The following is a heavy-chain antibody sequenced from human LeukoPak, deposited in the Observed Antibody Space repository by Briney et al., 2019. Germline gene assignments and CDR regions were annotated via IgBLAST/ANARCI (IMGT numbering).Heavy chain of an antibody. D-gene: IGHD3-22*01. CDR1: GYSFTSYW. V-gene: IGHV5-51*01. CDR3: ARTMTYYYDSSGSYYYYGMDV. Sequence: LGESLKISCRGSGYSFTSYWIGWVRQMPGKGLEWVGIIYPGDSDTRYSPSFQGQVTISVDKSISTAYLQWSSLKASDTAMYYCARTMTYYYDSSGSYYYYGMDVWGQGTTVTVSS. CDR2: IYPGDSDT. J-gene: IGHJ6*02.